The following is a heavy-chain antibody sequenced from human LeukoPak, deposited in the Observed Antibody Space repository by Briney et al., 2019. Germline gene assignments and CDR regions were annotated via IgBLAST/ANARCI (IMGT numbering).Heavy chain of an antibody. CDR3: AKRVNSADIRYFDY. Sequence: GGSLRLSCAASGFTFSSYGMSWVRPAPGKGLEWVSAISGSGGSTYYADSVKGRFTISRDNSKNTLYLQMNSLRAEDTAVYYCAKRVNSADIRYFDYWGQGTLVTVSS. J-gene: IGHJ4*02. V-gene: IGHV3-23*01. D-gene: IGHD3-9*01. CDR1: GFTFSSYG. CDR2: ISGSGGST.